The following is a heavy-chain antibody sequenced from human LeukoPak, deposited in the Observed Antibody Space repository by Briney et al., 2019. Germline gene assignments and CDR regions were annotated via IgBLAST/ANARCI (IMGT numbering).Heavy chain of an antibody. J-gene: IGHJ3*02. CDR2: ISGSGGST. D-gene: IGHD2-2*01. V-gene: IGHV3-23*01. CDR1: GFTFSSYA. CDR3: ADIVVVPAAHRSDAFDI. Sequence: GGSLRLSCAASGFTFSSYAMRWIRQAPGKGLEWVSAISGSGGSTYYADSVKGRFTISRDNSKNTLYLQMNSLRAEDTAVYYCADIVVVPAAHRSDAFDIWGQGTMVTVSS.